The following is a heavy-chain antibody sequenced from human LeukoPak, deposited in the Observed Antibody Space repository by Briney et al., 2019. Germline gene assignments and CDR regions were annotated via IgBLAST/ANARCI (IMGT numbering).Heavy chain of an antibody. D-gene: IGHD3-10*01. CDR3: ARDIYASGSYYFDY. CDR2: IYSGGST. J-gene: IGHJ4*02. V-gene: IGHV3-53*01. Sequence: GGSLRLSCAASGFTVSSNYMSWVRQAPGKGLEWVSVIYSGGSTYYAGSVKGRFTISRDNSKNTLFLQMNSLRAEDTAVYYCARDIYASGSYYFDYWGQGTLVTVSS. CDR1: GFTVSSNY.